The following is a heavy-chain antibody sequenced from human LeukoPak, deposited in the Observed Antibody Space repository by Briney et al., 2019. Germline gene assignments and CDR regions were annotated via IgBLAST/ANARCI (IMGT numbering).Heavy chain of an antibody. CDR1: GYTFTSYY. J-gene: IGHJ4*02. CDR2: INPSGGST. V-gene: IGHV1-46*01. D-gene: IGHD1-26*01. CDR3: ARGRPPLLYSGSYRPPFDY. Sequence: ASVKVSCKASGYTFTSYYMHWVRQAPGQGLEWMGIINPSGGSTSYAQKFQGRVTMTRDTSTSTVYMELSSLRSEDTAVHYCARGRPPLLYSGSYRPPFDYWGQGTLVTVSS.